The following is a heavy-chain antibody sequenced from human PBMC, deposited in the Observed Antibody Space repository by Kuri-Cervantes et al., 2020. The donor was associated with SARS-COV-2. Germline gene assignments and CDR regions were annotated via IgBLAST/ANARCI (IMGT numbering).Heavy chain of an antibody. CDR2: IGPSGTTK. V-gene: IGHV3-11*04. CDR3: ARHPLRGASIDSSVWFDP. Sequence: GGSLRLSCTASGFIFSDYYMTWIRQAPGKGLEWVSNIGPSGTTKYYADSVKGRFTISRDNAKNSLYLQMSSLRAEDTAVYYCARHPLRGASIDSSVWFDPWGQGTLVTVSS. J-gene: IGHJ5*02. D-gene: IGHD6-19*01. CDR1: GFIFSDYY.